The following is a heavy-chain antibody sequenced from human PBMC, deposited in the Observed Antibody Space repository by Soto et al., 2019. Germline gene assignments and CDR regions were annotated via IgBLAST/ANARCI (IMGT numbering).Heavy chain of an antibody. CDR2: INHSGST. D-gene: IGHD5-12*01. J-gene: IGHJ4*02. CDR3: NMVEMATIEDY. CDR1: GGSFSGYY. V-gene: IGHV4-34*01. Sequence: LSLTCAVYGGSFSGYYWSWIRQPPGKGLEWIGEINHSGSTNYNPSLKSRVTISVDTSKNQFSLKLSSVTAADTAVYYCNMVEMATIEDYWGQGTLVTVSS.